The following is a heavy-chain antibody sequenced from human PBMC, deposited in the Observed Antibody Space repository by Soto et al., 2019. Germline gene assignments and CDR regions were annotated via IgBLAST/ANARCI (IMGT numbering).Heavy chain of an antibody. CDR1: GFTFDSYA. J-gene: IGHJ4*02. CDR3: AKNRGLPYYFDD. CDR2: ISGSGDYT. Sequence: EVQLLESGGGLVQPGGSLRLSCAASGFTFDSYAMNWVRQAPGKGLEWVSTISGSGDYTYYTDSVKGRFTISRDNSKNMMYWQMNSLRAEDTAVYYCAKNRGLPYYFDDWGQGTLVTVSS. V-gene: IGHV3-23*01.